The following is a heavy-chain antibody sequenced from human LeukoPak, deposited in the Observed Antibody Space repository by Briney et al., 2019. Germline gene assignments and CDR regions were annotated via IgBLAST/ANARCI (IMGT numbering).Heavy chain of an antibody. CDR2: ISGSGATT. J-gene: IGHJ4*02. Sequence: GGSLRLSCAASGFTFSSSGMGWVRQAPGKGLEWVSTISGSGATTYYADSVKGRFTISRDNSKNTLYLQMNSLRAEDTALYYCAKRAPYYFDYWGQGTLVPVSS. CDR3: AKRAPYYFDY. V-gene: IGHV3-23*01. CDR1: GFTFSSSG.